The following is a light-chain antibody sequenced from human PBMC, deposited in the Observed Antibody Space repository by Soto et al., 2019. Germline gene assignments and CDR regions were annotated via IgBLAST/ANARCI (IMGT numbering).Light chain of an antibody. J-gene: IGKJ2*01. Sequence: ETVLTQSPGTLSLSPGERATLSCRASQTVAGSYLAWYQQKPCQAPRLLIYAASTRVTGIPDWFSGSVSGRDFTLSVSRLEPEDFAVYYCQQSAIWYTFGQGTTLEIK. CDR2: AAS. CDR1: QTVAGSY. CDR3: QQSAIWYT. V-gene: IGKV3-20*01.